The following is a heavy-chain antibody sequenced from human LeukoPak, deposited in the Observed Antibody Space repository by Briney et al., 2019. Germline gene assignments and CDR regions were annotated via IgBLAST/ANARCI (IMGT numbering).Heavy chain of an antibody. Sequence: GGSLRLSCAASGFTFSSYATSWVRQAPGKGREWVSAISGSGGSTYYAASVKGRFTVSRDNSKNTLYLQMNSLRAEDTAVYYCAKDDYNGFDYWGQGTLVTVSS. CDR1: GFTFSSYA. J-gene: IGHJ4*02. V-gene: IGHV3-23*01. D-gene: IGHD4-11*01. CDR3: AKDDYNGFDY. CDR2: ISGSGGST.